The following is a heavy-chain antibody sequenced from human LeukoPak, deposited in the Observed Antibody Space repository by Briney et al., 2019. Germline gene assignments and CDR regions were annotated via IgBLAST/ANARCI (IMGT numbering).Heavy chain of an antibody. CDR3: ATGVATINDH. J-gene: IGHJ5*02. CDR2: IKQDGSAK. CDR1: GFTFSSFW. V-gene: IGHV3-7*01. Sequence: GGSLRLSCAASGFTFSSFWMSWFRQAPGKGLEWVAHIKQDGSAKHYVDSVKGRCTISRDNARNSVFLQMNSLRAEDTAVYYCATGVATINDHWGQETLVTVSS. D-gene: IGHD5-12*01.